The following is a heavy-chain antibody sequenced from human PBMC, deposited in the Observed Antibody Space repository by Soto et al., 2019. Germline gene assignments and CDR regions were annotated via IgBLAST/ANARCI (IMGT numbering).Heavy chain of an antibody. V-gene: IGHV3-23*01. D-gene: IGHD3-22*01. Sequence: GGSLRLSCAASGFTFSSYAMRWVRQAPGKGLEWVSAISGSGGSTYYADPVKGRFTISRDNSKNTLYLQMNSLRAEDTAVYYCAKSLGYYYDSSGYYYGLHTWDSFDYWGQGTLVTVSS. CDR1: GFTFSSYA. J-gene: IGHJ4*02. CDR2: ISGSGGST. CDR3: AKSLGYYYDSSGYYYGLHTWDSFDY.